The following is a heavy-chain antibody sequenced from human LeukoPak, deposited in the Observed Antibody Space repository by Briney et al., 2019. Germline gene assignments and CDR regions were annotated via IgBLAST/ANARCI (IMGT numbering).Heavy chain of an antibody. CDR2: INDSGST. D-gene: IGHD3-16*01. J-gene: IGHJ4*02. CDR3: ARGRYGPRLGN. V-gene: IGHV4-34*01. CDR1: GASFSDSY. Sequence: SETLSLTCAVYGASFSDSYWSWIRQSPEKGLEWIGEINDSGSTSYNPSLNSRVIMSVDRSKNQFSLRLTSVTAADTAVYYCARGRYGPRLGNWGQGTLVTVSS.